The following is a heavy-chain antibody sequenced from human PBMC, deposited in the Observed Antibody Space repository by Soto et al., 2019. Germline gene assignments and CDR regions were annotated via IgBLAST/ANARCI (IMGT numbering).Heavy chain of an antibody. Sequence: EVQLVESGGGLVQPGGSLRLSCAASGFIFDSFALSWVRQAPGKGLEWVSGIGGSGGRTYYADSVKGRFTISRDNSKNTLYLKMSSLSAEDTAIYYCSKDRALWFGEGGWFDPWGQGTLVTVSS. CDR1: GFIFDSFA. CDR2: IGGSGGRT. CDR3: SKDRALWFGEGGWFDP. D-gene: IGHD3-10*01. V-gene: IGHV3-23*04. J-gene: IGHJ5*02.